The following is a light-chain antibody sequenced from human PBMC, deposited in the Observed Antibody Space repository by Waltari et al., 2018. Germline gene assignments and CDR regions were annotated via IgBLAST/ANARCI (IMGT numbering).Light chain of an antibody. CDR3: QQYYSAPQT. CDR2: WAS. CDR1: QSVLLRSNSKNY. Sequence: DIVMTQSPDSLAVSLGGTATINCRSSQSVLLRSNSKNYLAWYQQKPGQPPRLLVYWASIRESGVPDRFSGSGSGTDFTLTISSLQAEDVAVYYCQQYYSAPQTFGQGTKLEIK. J-gene: IGKJ2*01. V-gene: IGKV4-1*01.